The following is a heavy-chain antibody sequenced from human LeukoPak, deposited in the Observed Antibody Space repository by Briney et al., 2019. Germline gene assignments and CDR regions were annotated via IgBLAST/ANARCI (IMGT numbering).Heavy chain of an antibody. J-gene: IGHJ6*03. D-gene: IGHD4-23*01. CDR2: MNPNSGNT. CDR3: ARVPGGIPYYYYYYMDV. V-gene: IGHV1-8*03. Sequence: ASVKVSCKASGYTFTSYDINWVRQATGQGLEWMGWMNPNSGNTGYAQKFQGRVTITRNTSISTAYMELSSLRSDDTAVYYCARVPGGIPYYYYYYMDVWGKGTTVTVSS. CDR1: GYTFTSYD.